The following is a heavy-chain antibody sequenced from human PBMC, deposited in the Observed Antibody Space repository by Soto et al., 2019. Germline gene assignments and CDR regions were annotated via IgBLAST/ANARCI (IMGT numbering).Heavy chain of an antibody. V-gene: IGHV3-23*01. Sequence: PGGSLRLSCAASGFTFSSYATSWVRHAPGKGLGWVSAISGSGGSTYYADSVKGRFTISRDNSKNTLYLQMNSLRAEDTAVYYCAKEPSTTYYDFWSGYYPQPTYYYMEVWGKGTTVNVSS. CDR2: ISGSGGST. CDR1: GFTFSSYA. D-gene: IGHD3-3*01. CDR3: AKEPSTTYYDFWSGYYPQPTYYYMEV. J-gene: IGHJ6*03.